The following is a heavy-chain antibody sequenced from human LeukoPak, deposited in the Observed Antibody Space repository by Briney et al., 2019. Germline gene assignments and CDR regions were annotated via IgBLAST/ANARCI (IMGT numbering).Heavy chain of an antibody. D-gene: IGHD5-24*01. V-gene: IGHV3-53*01. CDR3: ARGPTSHLFDY. J-gene: IGHJ4*02. CDR2: IYSGGST. Sequence: PGGSLRLSCAASGFTVSSNYMSWVRQAPGKGLEWVSVIYSGGSTYYADSVKGRFTISRDNSKNTLYLQMNSLRAEDTAVYYCARGPTSHLFDYWGQGTLVTVSS. CDR1: GFTVSSNY.